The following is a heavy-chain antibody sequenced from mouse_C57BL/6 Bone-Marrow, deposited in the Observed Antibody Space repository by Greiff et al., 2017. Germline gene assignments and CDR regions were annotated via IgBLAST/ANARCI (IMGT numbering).Heavy chain of an antibody. CDR1: GYTFTSYD. Sequence: VQLQQSGPELVKPGGSVKLSCKASGYTFTSYDINWVKQRPGQGLEWIGWIYPRAGSTKYNEKFKGKATLTVDTSSSTAYMELHSLTSEDSAVYFCARDYGSSYWYFDVWGTGTTVTVSS. CDR3: ARDYGSSYWYFDV. J-gene: IGHJ1*03. CDR2: IYPRAGST. D-gene: IGHD1-1*01. V-gene: IGHV1-85*01.